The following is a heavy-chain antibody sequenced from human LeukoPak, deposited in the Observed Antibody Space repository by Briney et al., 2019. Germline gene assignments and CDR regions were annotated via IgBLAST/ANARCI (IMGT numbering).Heavy chain of an antibody. D-gene: IGHD3-9*01. Sequence: SVKVSCKASGGTFSSYAISWVRQAPGQGLEWMGRIIPILGIANYAQKFQGRVTITADKSTSTAYMELSSLRSEDTAVYYCARDHLSSDPTAEYDILTGYPQGYWGQGTLVTVSS. CDR2: IIPILGIA. CDR1: GGTFSSYA. J-gene: IGHJ4*02. V-gene: IGHV1-69*04. CDR3: ARDHLSSDPTAEYDILTGYPQGY.